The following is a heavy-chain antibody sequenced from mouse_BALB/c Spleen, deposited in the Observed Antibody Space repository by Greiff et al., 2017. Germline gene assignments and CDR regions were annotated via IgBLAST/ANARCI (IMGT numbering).Heavy chain of an antibody. CDR3: ARDRYDDAMDY. J-gene: IGHJ4*01. V-gene: IGHV7-3*02. D-gene: IGHD2-14*01. Sequence: EVKLQESGGGLVQPGGSLRLSCATSGFTFTDYYMSWVRQPPGKALEWLGFIRNKANGYTTEYSASVKGRFTISRDNSQSILYLQMNTLRAEDSATYYCARDRYDDAMDYWGQGTSDTVSS. CDR2: IRNKANGYTT. CDR1: GFTFTDYY.